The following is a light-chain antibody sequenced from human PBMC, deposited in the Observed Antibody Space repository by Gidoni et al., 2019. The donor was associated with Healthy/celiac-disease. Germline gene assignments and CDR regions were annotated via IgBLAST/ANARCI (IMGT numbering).Light chain of an antibody. CDR3: QAWDSSTAV. J-gene: IGLJ1*01. V-gene: IGLV3-1*01. Sequence: SYELTQPPSVSVSPGQTATITCSGDKLGDKNAYWYQQKPGQSPVLVIYQDSRRPSGSPERFSGSTSGNTATLTISGTQAMDEADYYCQAWDSSTAVFGTGTKVTVL. CDR2: QDS. CDR1: KLGDKN.